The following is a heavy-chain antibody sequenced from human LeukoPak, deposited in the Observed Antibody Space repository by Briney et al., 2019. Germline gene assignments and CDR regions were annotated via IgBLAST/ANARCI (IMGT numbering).Heavy chain of an antibody. J-gene: IGHJ5*02. Sequence: GGSLRLSCAASGFTFSSYWMSWVRQAPGKGLEWVANIKQDGSEKYYVDSVKGRFTISRDNAKNSLYLQMNSLRAEDTAVYYYARENGSSWYQNNWFDPWGQGTLVTASS. CDR3: ARENGSSWYQNNWFDP. V-gene: IGHV3-7*01. CDR1: GFTFSSYW. CDR2: IKQDGSEK. D-gene: IGHD6-13*01.